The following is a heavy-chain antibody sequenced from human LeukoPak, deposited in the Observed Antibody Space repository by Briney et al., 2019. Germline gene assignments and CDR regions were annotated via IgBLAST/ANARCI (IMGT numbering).Heavy chain of an antibody. CDR2: IYYSGST. Sequence: SETLSLTCNVSGGSICSYYWSWIPQPPGKGLEGIGYIYYSGSTNYSPSLKSRVTISVDTSKNQFSLKLSSVTAADTAVYYCARLDDSSGYRYAFDIWGQGTMVTVSS. CDR3: ARLDDSSGYRYAFDI. J-gene: IGHJ3*02. V-gene: IGHV4-59*08. CDR1: GGSICSYY. D-gene: IGHD3-22*01.